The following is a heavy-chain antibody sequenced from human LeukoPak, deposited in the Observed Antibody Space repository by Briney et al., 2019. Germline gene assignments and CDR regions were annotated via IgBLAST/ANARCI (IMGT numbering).Heavy chain of an antibody. D-gene: IGHD5-12*01. CDR1: GFTFSSYA. Sequence: PGGSLRISCAASGFTFSSYAMSWVRQAPGKGLEWVSYISDSSAMYYADSVRGRFTISRENDKNSLFLQMNSLRAEDTAVYYCARDGGYSGYDADCWGQGALVTVSS. CDR3: ARDGGYSGYDADC. V-gene: IGHV3-48*01. CDR2: ISDSSAM. J-gene: IGHJ4*02.